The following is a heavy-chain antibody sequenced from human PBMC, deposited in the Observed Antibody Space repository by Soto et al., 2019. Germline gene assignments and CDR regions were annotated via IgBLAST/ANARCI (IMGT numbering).Heavy chain of an antibody. CDR3: ARAVLRPILRFLEWGDYYYGMDV. Sequence: PSETLSLTCAVYGGSFSGYYWSWIRQPPGKGLEWIGEINHSGSTNYNPSLKSRVTISVDTSKNQFSLKLSSVTAADTAVYYCARAVLRPILRFLEWGDYYYGMDVWGQGTTVTVSS. CDR1: GGSFSGYY. CDR2: INHSGST. V-gene: IGHV4-34*01. D-gene: IGHD3-3*01. J-gene: IGHJ6*02.